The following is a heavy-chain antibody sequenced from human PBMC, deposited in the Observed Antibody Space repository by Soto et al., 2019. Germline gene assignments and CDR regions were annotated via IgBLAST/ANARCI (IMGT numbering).Heavy chain of an antibody. CDR3: ARYSSRWYNWFDP. V-gene: IGHV4-59*01. CDR1: SCY. D-gene: IGHD6-13*01. CDR2: IYYSGST. J-gene: IGHJ5*02. Sequence: SCYCSFKRKTPGKGLEWIGYIYYSGSTNYNPSLKSRVTISVDTSKNQFSLKLSSVTAADTAVYYCARYSSRWYNWFDPWGQGTLVTVSS.